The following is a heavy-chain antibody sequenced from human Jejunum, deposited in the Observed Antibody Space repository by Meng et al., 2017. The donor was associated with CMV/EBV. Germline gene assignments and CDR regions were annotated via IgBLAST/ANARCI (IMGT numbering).Heavy chain of an antibody. D-gene: IGHD6-19*01. CDR1: GFSFSSEW. J-gene: IGHJ4*02. CDR3: ASENVAVPGIY. V-gene: IGHV3-7*01. Sequence: ADSGFSFSSEWMSWVRQDPGKGLEWVANIKQDGSEIYYIDSVKGRFTISRDNARKSVYLQMNNLRAEDTAVYYCASENVAVPGIYWGQGTLVTVSS. CDR2: IKQDGSEI.